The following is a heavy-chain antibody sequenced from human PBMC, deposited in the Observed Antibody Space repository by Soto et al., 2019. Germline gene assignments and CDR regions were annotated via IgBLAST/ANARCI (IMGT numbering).Heavy chain of an antibody. J-gene: IGHJ5*02. Sequence: SWVRQPPGKGLEWVGFIRSKAYGGTTEYAASVKGRFTISRDDSKSIAYLQMNSLKTEDTAVYYCTRDLSYYYDSSNNWFDPWGQGTLVTVSS. V-gene: IGHV3-49*02. D-gene: IGHD3-22*01. CDR3: TRDLSYYYDSSNNWFDP. CDR2: IRSKAYGGTT.